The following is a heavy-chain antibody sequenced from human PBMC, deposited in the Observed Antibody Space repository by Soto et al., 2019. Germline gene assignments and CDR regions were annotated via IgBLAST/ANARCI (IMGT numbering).Heavy chain of an antibody. Sequence: ETLSLTCTVSGGSISSSSYYWGWIRQPPGKGLEWIGSIYYSGSTYYNPSLKSRVTISVDTSKNQFSLKLSSVTAADTAVYYCASTSYYDILTGQNAFDIWGQGTMVTVSS. D-gene: IGHD3-9*01. CDR1: GGSISSSSYY. V-gene: IGHV4-39*01. CDR2: IYYSGST. J-gene: IGHJ3*02. CDR3: ASTSYYDILTGQNAFDI.